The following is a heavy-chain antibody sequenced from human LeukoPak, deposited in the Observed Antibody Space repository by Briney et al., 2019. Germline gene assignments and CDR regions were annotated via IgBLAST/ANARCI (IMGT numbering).Heavy chain of an antibody. V-gene: IGHV4-39*07. CDR1: GGSNSSSSYY. Sequence: SETLSLTCTVSGGSNSSSSYYWGWIRQPPGKGLEWIGSIYYSGSTYYNPSLKSRVTISVDTSKNQFSLQLNSVTPEDTAVYYCARDDYYDSSGHRTVYNWFDPWGQGTQVTVSS. CDR3: ARDDYYDSSGHRTVYNWFDP. CDR2: IYYSGST. J-gene: IGHJ5*02. D-gene: IGHD3-22*01.